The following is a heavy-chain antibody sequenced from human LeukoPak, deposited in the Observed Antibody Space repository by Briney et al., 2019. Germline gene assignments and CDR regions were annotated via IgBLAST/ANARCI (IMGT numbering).Heavy chain of an antibody. CDR3: ARDGRYSSSWHQYYYYMDV. CDR2: ISCDGSNK. CDR1: GFTFSSYA. V-gene: IGHV3-30-3*01. Sequence: PGRSLRLSCAASGFTFSSYAMHWVRQAPGKGLEWVAVISCDGSNKYYADSVKGRFTISRDNSKNTLYLQMNSLRAEDTAVYYCARDGRYSSSWHQYYYYMDVWGKGTTVTVSS. J-gene: IGHJ6*03. D-gene: IGHD6-13*01.